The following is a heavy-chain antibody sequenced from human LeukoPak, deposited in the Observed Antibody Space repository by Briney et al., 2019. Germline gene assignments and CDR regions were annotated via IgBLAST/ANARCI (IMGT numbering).Heavy chain of an antibody. CDR2: ISNSHSTI. D-gene: IGHD6-19*01. J-gene: IGHJ4*02. CDR1: GFTFSSYE. V-gene: IGHV3-48*03. Sequence: GGSLRLSCESSGFTFSSYEMNWVRETPGQGLDWVSYISNSHSTIYYADSVKGRFTISRANAKNSLYLKMNSLRAEATAVYYCARDEPMEAGIDYWGQGTLVTVSS. CDR3: ARDEPMEAGIDY.